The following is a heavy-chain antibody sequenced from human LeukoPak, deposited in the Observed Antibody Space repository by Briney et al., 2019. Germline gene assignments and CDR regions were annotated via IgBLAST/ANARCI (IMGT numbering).Heavy chain of an antibody. CDR3: ARELGYCSGGSCYPYNWFDP. V-gene: IGHV4-59*01. Sequence: PSETLSLTCTVSGGSISSYYWSWLRQPPGKGLEWIGYIYYSGSTNYNPSLKSRVTISVDTSKNQFSLKLSSVTAADTAVYYCARELGYCSGGSCYPYNWFDPWGQGTLVTVSS. CDR2: IYYSGST. J-gene: IGHJ5*02. D-gene: IGHD2-15*01. CDR1: GGSISSYY.